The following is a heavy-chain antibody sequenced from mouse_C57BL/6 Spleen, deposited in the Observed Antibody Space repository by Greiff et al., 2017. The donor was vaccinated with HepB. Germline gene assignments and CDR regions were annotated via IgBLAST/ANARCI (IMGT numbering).Heavy chain of an antibody. CDR1: GYTFTSYW. D-gene: IGHD1-1*01. V-gene: IGHV1-52*01. CDR3: ASFITTVVATDYAMDY. CDR2: IDPSDSET. Sequence: QVQLQQPGAELVRPGSSVKLSCKASGYTFTSYWMHWVKQRPIQGLEWIGNIDPSDSETHYNQKFKDKATLTVDKSSSTAYMQLSSLTSEDSAVYYCASFITTVVATDYAMDYWGQGTSVTVSS. J-gene: IGHJ4*01.